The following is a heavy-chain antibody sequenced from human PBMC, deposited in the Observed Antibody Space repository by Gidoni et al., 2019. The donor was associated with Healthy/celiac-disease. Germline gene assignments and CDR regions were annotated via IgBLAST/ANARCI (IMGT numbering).Heavy chain of an antibody. D-gene: IGHD6-19*01. Sequence: QVQLPQWGAGLLKPSATLSLTCAVYGGSFSGYYCSWIRQPPGKGLEWFGEINHSGSTNYNPSLKSRVTISVDTSKNQFSLKLSSVTAADTAVYYCARGRGYSSGWYWFDPWGQGTLVTVSS. J-gene: IGHJ5*02. V-gene: IGHV4-34*01. CDR2: INHSGST. CDR3: ARGRGYSSGWYWFDP. CDR1: GGSFSGYY.